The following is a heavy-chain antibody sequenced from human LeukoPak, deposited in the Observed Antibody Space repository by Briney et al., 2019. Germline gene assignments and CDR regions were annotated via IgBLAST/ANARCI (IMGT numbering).Heavy chain of an antibody. Sequence: ASVKVSCKASGYTFNGYYMHWVRPAPGQGLEWMGWIDPNSGGTNYAQRFQGRVTMTRDTSITTAYMELSRLTSDDTAVYYCARGGGSYGNYWGQGTLVTVSS. CDR2: IDPNSGGT. CDR1: GYTFNGYY. V-gene: IGHV1-2*02. CDR3: ARGGGSYGNY. J-gene: IGHJ4*02. D-gene: IGHD1-26*01.